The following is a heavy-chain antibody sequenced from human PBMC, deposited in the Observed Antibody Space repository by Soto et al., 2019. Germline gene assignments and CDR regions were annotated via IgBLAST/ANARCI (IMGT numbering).Heavy chain of an antibody. D-gene: IGHD5-18*01. CDR2: ISYDGSNK. J-gene: IGHJ6*02. CDR3: AKDFRIQLWLPRYYYYGMDV. CDR1: GFTFSSYG. Sequence: GGSLRLSCAAPGFTFSSYGMHWVRQAPGKGLEWVAVISYDGSNKYYADSVKGRFTISRDNSKNTLYLQMNSLRAEDTAVYYCAKDFRIQLWLPRYYYYGMDVWGQGTTVTVSS. V-gene: IGHV3-30*18.